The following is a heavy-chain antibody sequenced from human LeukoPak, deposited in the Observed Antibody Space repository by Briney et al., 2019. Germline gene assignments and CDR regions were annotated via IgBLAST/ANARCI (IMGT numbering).Heavy chain of an antibody. V-gene: IGHV3-23*01. CDR3: ASLGSPRTQWLRQEPY. Sequence: GGSLRLSCAASGFTFSSYAMSWVRQAPGKGLEGVSAISGSGGSTYYADSVKGRFTISRDNSKNTLYLQMNSLRAEDTAVYYCASLGSPRTQWLRQEPYWGQGTLVTVSS. J-gene: IGHJ4*02. D-gene: IGHD5-12*01. CDR2: ISGSGGST. CDR1: GFTFSSYA.